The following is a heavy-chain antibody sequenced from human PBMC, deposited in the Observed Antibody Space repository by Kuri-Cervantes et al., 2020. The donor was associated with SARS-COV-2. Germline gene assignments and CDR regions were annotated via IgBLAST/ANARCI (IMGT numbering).Heavy chain of an antibody. CDR1: GGSFSAYY. J-gene: IGHJ4*02. Sequence: ESLKISCAVYGGSFSAYYWSWIRQPPGKGLEWIGEINHSGSTNYNPSLKSRVTTSVDTSKRQLSLKLSSVTAADTAVYYCAGSPGGVFDCWGQGTLVTVSS. CDR3: AGSPGGVFDC. CDR2: INHSGST. D-gene: IGHD3-16*01. V-gene: IGHV4-34*01.